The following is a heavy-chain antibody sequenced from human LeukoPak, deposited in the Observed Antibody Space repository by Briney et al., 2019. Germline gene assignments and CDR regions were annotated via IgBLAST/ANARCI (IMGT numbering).Heavy chain of an antibody. J-gene: IGHJ6*02. CDR3: ARGKDADYYYYGMDV. Sequence: PSETLSLTCTVYGGSFSGYYWSWIRQPPEKGVEWIGEINHSGSTNYNPSLKSRVTISVDTSKNQFSLKLSSVTAADTAVYYCARGKDADYYYYGMDVWGQGTTVTVSS. CDR1: GGSFSGYY. CDR2: INHSGST. V-gene: IGHV4-34*01. D-gene: IGHD2-15*01.